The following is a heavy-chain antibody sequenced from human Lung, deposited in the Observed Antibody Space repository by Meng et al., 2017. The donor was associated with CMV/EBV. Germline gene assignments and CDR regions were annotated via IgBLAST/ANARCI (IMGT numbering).Heavy chain of an antibody. D-gene: IGHD6-6*01. CDR1: GFTFSRYA. CDR2: ISFDGGTR. CDR3: AREYGSSSAFDY. J-gene: IGHJ4*02. V-gene: IGHV3-30*14. Sequence: GGSLRLSCAASGFTFSRYAFHWVRQAPGKELEWVAVISFDGGTRYYADSVKGRFTISRDSSRNSLYLQLNSLRPEDTAVYYCAREYGSSSAFDYWGQGTLVTVSS.